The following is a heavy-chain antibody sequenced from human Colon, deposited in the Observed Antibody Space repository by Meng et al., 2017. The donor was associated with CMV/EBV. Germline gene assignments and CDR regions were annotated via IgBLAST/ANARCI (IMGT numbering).Heavy chain of an antibody. V-gene: IGHV3-74*01. CDR2: ISSDGSST. D-gene: IGHD1-26*01. CDR1: GFTFSSYW. Sequence: GESLKISCAASGFTFSSYWMHWVRQAPGKGLVWVSRISSDGSSTSYADSVKGRFTISRDNAKNTLYLQMNSLRAEDTAVYYCARGGSYYGRYLQLWGQGTLVTVSS. CDR3: ARGGSYYGRYLQL. J-gene: IGHJ1*01.